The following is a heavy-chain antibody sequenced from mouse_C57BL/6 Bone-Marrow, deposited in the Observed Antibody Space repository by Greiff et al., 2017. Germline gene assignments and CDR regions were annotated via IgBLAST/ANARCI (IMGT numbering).Heavy chain of an antibody. Sequence: VMLVESGGDLVKPGGSLKLSCAASGFTFSSYGMSWVRQTPDKRLEWVATISSGGSYTYYPDSVKGRFTISRDNAKNTLYLQMSSLKSEDTAMYYCARHPLLPYYFDYWGQGTTLTVSS. V-gene: IGHV5-6*02. CDR3: ARHPLLPYYFDY. CDR1: GFTFSSYG. CDR2: ISSGGSYT. D-gene: IGHD1-1*01. J-gene: IGHJ2*01.